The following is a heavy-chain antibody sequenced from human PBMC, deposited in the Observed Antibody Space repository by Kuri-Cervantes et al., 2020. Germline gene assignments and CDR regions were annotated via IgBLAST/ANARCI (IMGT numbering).Heavy chain of an antibody. V-gene: IGHV1-18*01. CDR2: ISAYNGNT. Sequence: ASVKVSCKASGYTFTSYGISWVRQAPGQGLEWMGWISAYNGNTNYAQKLQGRVTMTTDTSTSTAYMELRSLRSDDTAVYYCATPYCSSTSCPYNWSDPWGQGTLVTVSS. CDR3: ATPYCSSTSCPYNWSDP. J-gene: IGHJ5*02. CDR1: GYTFTSYG. D-gene: IGHD2-2*01.